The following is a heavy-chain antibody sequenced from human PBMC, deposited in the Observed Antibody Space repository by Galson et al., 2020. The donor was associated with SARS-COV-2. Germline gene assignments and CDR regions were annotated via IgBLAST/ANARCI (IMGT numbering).Heavy chain of an antibody. CDR2: IWYDGSFK. CDR1: GFTFSSYG. Sequence: GESLKIYCAASGFTFSSYGMHWVRQAPGKGLEWVSLIWYDGSFKYYADSVKGRFTISRDNSKNTMYLQMNSLRDEDTAVYYCAKDTPFRQQQLSDYYYYAMDVWGQGTTVTVS. J-gene: IGHJ6*02. D-gene: IGHD6-13*01. CDR3: AKDTPFRQQQLSDYYYYAMDV. V-gene: IGHV3-33*06.